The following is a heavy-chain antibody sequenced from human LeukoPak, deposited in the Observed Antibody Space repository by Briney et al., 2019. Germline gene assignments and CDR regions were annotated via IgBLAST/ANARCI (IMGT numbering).Heavy chain of an antibody. CDR3: AREDWYFDL. V-gene: IGHV4-59*01. Sequence: SETLSLTCTVSGGSISTYFWSWIRQPPGKGLEWIGYISHSGSSNYNPSLNSRVTISLDTSRNHFSLKLNSVTAADTAVYYCAREDWYFDLWGRSTLVTVSS. CDR2: ISHSGSS. J-gene: IGHJ2*01. CDR1: GGSISTYF.